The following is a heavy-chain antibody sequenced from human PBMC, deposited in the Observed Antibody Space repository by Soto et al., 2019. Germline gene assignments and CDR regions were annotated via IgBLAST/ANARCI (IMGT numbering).Heavy chain of an antibody. V-gene: IGHV4-31*03. Sequence: PSETLSLTCTVSGGSISSGGYYWSWIRQHPGKGLEWIGYIYYSGSTYYNPSLKSRVTISVDTSKNQFSLKLSSVTAADTAAYYCAREPYCSGGSCYSRWFDPWGQGTLVTVSS. CDR3: AREPYCSGGSCYSRWFDP. CDR1: GGSISSGGYY. CDR2: IYYSGST. J-gene: IGHJ5*02. D-gene: IGHD2-15*01.